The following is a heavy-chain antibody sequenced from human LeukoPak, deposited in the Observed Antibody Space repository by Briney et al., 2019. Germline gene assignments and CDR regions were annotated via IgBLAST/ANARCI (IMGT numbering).Heavy chain of an antibody. CDR3: ARDLGIAALPNWFDP. CDR1: GLSFSSFE. CDR2: INSDGSST. J-gene: IGHJ5*02. V-gene: IGHV3-74*01. D-gene: IGHD6-6*01. Sequence: QPGGSLRLSCAASGLSFSSFEMTWVRQAPGKGLVWVSHINSDGSSTSYADSVKGRFTISRDNAKNTLYLQMNSLRAEDTAVYYCARDLGIAALPNWFDPWGQGTLVTVSS.